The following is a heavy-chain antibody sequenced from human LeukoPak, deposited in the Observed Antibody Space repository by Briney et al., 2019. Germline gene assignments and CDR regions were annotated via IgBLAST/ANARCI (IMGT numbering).Heavy chain of an antibody. V-gene: IGHV1-8*01. CDR1: GYTITSYD. CDR3: ARGPPNWGYDY. CDR2: MSPNSGDT. J-gene: IGHJ4*02. D-gene: IGHD7-27*01. Sequence: ASVKVSCKASGYTITSYDFNWVRQATGQRPEWMGWMSPNSGDTGYAQKFQDRVTMTRNTSISTAYMELSSLRSDDTAVYYCARGPPNWGYDYWGPGTLVTVSS.